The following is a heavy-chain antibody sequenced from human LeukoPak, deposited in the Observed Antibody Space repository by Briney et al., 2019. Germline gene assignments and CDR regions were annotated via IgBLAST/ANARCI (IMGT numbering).Heavy chain of an antibody. D-gene: IGHD2-15*01. Sequence: SETLSLTCTVSGGSISSYYWSWIRQPPGKGLEWIGYIYYSGSTNYNPSLKSRVTISVDTSKNQFSLKLSSVTAADTAVYYCARQGSYYYHYGMDVWGQGTTVTVSS. V-gene: IGHV4-59*08. CDR2: IYYSGST. CDR3: ARQGSYYYHYGMDV. J-gene: IGHJ6*02. CDR1: GGSISSYY.